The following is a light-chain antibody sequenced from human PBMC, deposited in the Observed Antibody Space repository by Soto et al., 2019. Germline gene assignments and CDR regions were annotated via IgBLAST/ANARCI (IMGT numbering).Light chain of an antibody. V-gene: IGKV1-33*01. Sequence: DIQMTQSPSSLSASVGDRVTITCQASQDISNYLSWHQQKPGKAPKVLISDASILEAGVPSRFSGRASGTEFTFTSTSLQPEDIATYYCQQYENIPYTFGQGTKLEIK. CDR3: QQYENIPYT. CDR2: DAS. CDR1: QDISNY. J-gene: IGKJ2*01.